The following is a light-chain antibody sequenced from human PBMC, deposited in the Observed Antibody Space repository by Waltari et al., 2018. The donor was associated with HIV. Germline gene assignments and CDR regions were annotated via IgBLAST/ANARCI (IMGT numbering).Light chain of an antibody. CDR1: ALPDKF. CDR2: DDT. J-gene: IGLJ3*02. Sequence: SYELTQPPSVSVSPGQTARITCSGDALPDKFVYWYQQKSGQAPVLVIFDDTRRPSGIPERFSGSSSGTVVTLTITGAQVEDEADYYCCSSDRSGYVWVFGGGTKLTVL. CDR3: CSSDRSGYVWV. V-gene: IGLV3-10*01.